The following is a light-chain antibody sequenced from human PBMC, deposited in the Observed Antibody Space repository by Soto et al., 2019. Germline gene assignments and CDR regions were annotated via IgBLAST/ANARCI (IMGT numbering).Light chain of an antibody. CDR2: AAS. J-gene: IGKJ1*01. CDR3: QQYGSLWT. Sequence: EIVLTQSPGTLSLSPGERATLSFRASQSISSSYLAWYQQKPGQAPRLLIFAASTRATGIPDRFSGSGSGTDFTLTISRLEPEDFAVYYCQQYGSLWTFGQGTKVDIK. V-gene: IGKV3-20*01. CDR1: QSISSSY.